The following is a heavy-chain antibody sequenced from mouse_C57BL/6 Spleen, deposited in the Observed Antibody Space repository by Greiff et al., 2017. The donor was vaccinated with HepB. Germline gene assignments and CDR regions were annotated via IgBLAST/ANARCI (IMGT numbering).Heavy chain of an antibody. D-gene: IGHD2-1*01. V-gene: IGHV1-69*01. CDR3: ARGRNYGYGYFDV. J-gene: IGHJ1*03. CDR1: GYTFTSYW. CDR2: IDPSDSYT. Sequence: QVQLQQSGAELVMPGASVKLSCKASGYTFTSYWMHWVKQRPGQGLEWIGEIDPSDSYTNYNQKFKGKSTLTVDKSSSTAYMQLSSLTSEDSAVYYCARGRNYGYGYFDVWGTGTTVTVSS.